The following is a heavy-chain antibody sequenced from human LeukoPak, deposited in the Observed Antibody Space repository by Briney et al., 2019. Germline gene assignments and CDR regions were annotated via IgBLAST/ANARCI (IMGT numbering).Heavy chain of an antibody. J-gene: IGHJ4*02. CDR3: ARQGPWLVLGYYFDY. Sequence: SETLSLTCTVSGGSISSSSYYWGWIRQPPGKGLEWIGSIYYSGSTYYNPSLKSRVTISVDTSKNQFSLKLSSVTAADTAVYYCARQGPWLVLGYYFDYWGQGTLVTVSS. CDR1: GGSISSSSYY. D-gene: IGHD6-19*01. V-gene: IGHV4-39*01. CDR2: IYYSGST.